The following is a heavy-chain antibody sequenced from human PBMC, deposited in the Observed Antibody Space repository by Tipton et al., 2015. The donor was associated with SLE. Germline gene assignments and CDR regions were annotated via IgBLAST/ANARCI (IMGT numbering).Heavy chain of an antibody. CDR1: GGSISSTTYY. J-gene: IGHJ4*02. Sequence: TLSLTCTVSGGSISSTTYYWGWIRQPPGKGLEWIGTIYFSETSYSPVLKSRVTISVDTSKNQFSLKLSSVTAADTAVYYCARQVVYDTSGYYYFDSWGQGTLVTVSS. V-gene: IGHV4-39*01. CDR2: IYFSET. CDR3: ARQVVYDTSGYYYFDS. D-gene: IGHD3-22*01.